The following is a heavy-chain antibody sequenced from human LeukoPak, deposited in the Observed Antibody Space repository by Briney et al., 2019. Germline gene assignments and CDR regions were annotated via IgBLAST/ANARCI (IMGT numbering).Heavy chain of an antibody. Sequence: GGSLRLSCAASGFTFSSHEMNWVRQAPGKGLEWVSHISSSGNTIYYADSVKGRFTISRDNSKNTLYLQMNSLRAEDTAVYYCARGAPAAFDYWGQGTLVTVPS. CDR2: ISSSGNTI. J-gene: IGHJ4*02. V-gene: IGHV3-48*03. CDR3: ARGAPAAFDY. CDR1: GFTFSSHE. D-gene: IGHD2-15*01.